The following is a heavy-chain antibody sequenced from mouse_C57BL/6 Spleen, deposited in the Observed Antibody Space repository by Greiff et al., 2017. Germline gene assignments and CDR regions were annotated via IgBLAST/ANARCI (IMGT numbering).Heavy chain of an antibody. J-gene: IGHJ1*03. Sequence: QVQLQQSGAELVRPGASVTLSCKASGYTFTDYEMHWVKQTPVHGLEWIGAIDPETGGTAYNQKFKGKAILTADKSSSTAYMELRSLTSEDSAVYYCTREDYNGSGWYFDVWGTGTTVTVSS. CDR3: TREDYNGSGWYFDV. CDR1: GYTFTDYE. D-gene: IGHD1-1*01. V-gene: IGHV1-15*01. CDR2: IDPETGGT.